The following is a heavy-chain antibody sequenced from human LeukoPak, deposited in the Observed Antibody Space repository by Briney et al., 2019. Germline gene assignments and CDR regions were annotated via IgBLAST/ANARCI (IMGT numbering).Heavy chain of an antibody. CDR2: IIPIFGTA. CDR3: ASPNEYDYVWGSYRFDY. CDR1: GGTFSSYA. J-gene: IGHJ4*02. V-gene: IGHV1-69*05. Sequence: SVKVSCKASGGTFSSYAISWLRQAPGQGLEWMGRIIPIFGTANYAQKFQGRVTITTDESTSTAYMELSSLRSEDTAVYYCASPNEYDYVWGSYRFDYWGQGTLVTVSS. D-gene: IGHD3-16*02.